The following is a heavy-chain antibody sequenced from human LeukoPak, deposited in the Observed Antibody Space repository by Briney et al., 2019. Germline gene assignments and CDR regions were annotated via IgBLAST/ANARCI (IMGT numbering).Heavy chain of an antibody. Sequence: SVKVSCKASGGTFSSYAISWVRQAPGQGLEWMGGIIPIFGTANYAQKFQGRVTITADESTSTAYMELSSLRSEDTAVYYCARGARILRNWFDPWGQGTLVTVSS. CDR3: ARGARILRNWFDP. CDR1: GGTFSSYA. D-gene: IGHD2-15*01. CDR2: IIPIFGTA. V-gene: IGHV1-69*13. J-gene: IGHJ5*02.